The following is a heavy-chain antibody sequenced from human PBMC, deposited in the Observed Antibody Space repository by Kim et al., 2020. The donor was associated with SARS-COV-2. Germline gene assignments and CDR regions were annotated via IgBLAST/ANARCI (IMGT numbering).Heavy chain of an antibody. CDR1: GFTFSNAW. Sequence: GGSLRLSCAASGFTFSNAWMSWVRQAPGKGLEWVGRIKSKTDGGTTDYAAPVKGRFTISRDDSKNTLYLQMNSLKTEDTAVYYCTTDGETGTIDAFDIWGQGTMVTVSS. D-gene: IGHD1-1*01. J-gene: IGHJ3*02. CDR2: IKSKTDGGTT. V-gene: IGHV3-15*01. CDR3: TTDGETGTIDAFDI.